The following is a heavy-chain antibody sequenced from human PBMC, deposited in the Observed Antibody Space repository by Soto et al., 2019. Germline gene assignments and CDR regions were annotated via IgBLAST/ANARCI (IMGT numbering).Heavy chain of an antibody. V-gene: IGHV4-4*02. CDR2: IYHSGST. J-gene: IGHJ6*02. CDR3: ARVSGSYYYGMDV. D-gene: IGHD3-10*01. CDR1: GGSISSSNW. Sequence: PSETLSLTCAVSGGSISSSNWWSWVRQPPGKGLEWIGEIYHSGSTNYNPSLKRRVTISVDKSKNQFSLKLSSVTAADTAVYYCARVSGSYYYGMDVSGQGTTVTVSS.